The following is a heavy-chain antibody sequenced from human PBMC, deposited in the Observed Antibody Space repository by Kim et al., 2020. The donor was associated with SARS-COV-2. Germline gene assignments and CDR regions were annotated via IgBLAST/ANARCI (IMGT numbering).Heavy chain of an antibody. CDR2: IFRGGST. Sequence: GGSLRLSCAVSGLTVTNNHMTWIRQAPGRGLEWVSVIFRGGSTYYAASVQGRFTISRDYYKNTLSLQMNSLRAEDTAIYYCARDPVADGYSFFDYWGQGT. J-gene: IGHJ4*02. V-gene: IGHV3-53*01. D-gene: IGHD4-4*01. CDR1: GLTVTNNH. CDR3: ARDPVADGYSFFDY.